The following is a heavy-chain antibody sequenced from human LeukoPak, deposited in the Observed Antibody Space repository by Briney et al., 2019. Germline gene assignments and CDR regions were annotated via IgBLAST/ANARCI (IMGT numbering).Heavy chain of an antibody. CDR3: ARETSQKGAHYMDV. CDR2: IYYSGST. D-gene: IGHD3-16*01. V-gene: IGHV4-59*01. J-gene: IGHJ6*03. Sequence: PSETLSLTCAVYGGSFSGYYWSWIRQPPGKGLEWIGYIYYSGSTNYNPSLKSRVTISVHTSKNQFSLKLRSVTAADTAVYYCARETSQKGAHYMDVWGKGTTVTISS. CDR1: GGSFSGYY.